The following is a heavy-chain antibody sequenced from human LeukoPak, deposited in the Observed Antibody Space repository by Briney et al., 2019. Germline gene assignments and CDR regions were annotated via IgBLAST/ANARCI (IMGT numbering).Heavy chain of an antibody. D-gene: IGHD2-2*03. V-gene: IGHV3-30*02. CDR1: GFTFSSYG. Sequence: PGGSLRLSCAASGFTFSSYGMHWVRQAPGKGLEWVAVIWYGGSNKYYADSVKGRFTISRDNSKNTLYLQKNSLRAEDTAVYYCAKDSGYCSSTSCETLDYWGQGTLVTVSS. CDR3: AKDSGYCSSTSCETLDY. CDR2: IWYGGSNK. J-gene: IGHJ4*02.